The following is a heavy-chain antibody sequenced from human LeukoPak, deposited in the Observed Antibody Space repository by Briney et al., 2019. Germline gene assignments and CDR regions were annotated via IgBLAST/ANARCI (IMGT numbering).Heavy chain of an antibody. V-gene: IGHV4-38-2*02. Sequence: TETLSLTCTVSGYSISSGYYWGWIRQPPGKGLEWIGSIYHSGSTYYNPSLKSRVTISVDTSKNQFSLKLSSVTAADTAVYYCAREYVEENYFDYWGQGTLFTVSS. D-gene: IGHD5-24*01. CDR1: GYSISSGYY. CDR3: AREYVEENYFDY. CDR2: IYHSGST. J-gene: IGHJ4*02.